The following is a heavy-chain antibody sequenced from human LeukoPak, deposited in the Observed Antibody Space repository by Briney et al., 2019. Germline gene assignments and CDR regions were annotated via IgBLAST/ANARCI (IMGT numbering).Heavy chain of an antibody. CDR3: ARDNAGYDS. D-gene: IGHD5-12*01. CDR2: ITTTGSPI. J-gene: IGHJ5*02. CDR1: GFSFSSYN. Sequence: GGSQRLSCAASGFSFSSYNMNWVRQAPGKGLEWVSYITTTGSPIYYADSVKGRFTVSRDNAKNSLYLRMNSLRAEDTAVYYCARDNAGYDSWGQGTLVTVSS. V-gene: IGHV3-48*01.